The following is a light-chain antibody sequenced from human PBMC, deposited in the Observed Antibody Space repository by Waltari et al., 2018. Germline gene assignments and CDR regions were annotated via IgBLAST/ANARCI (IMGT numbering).Light chain of an antibody. V-gene: IGLV1-40*01. CDR1: GSNIGAGSD. CDR3: QSYDTSLSVV. Sequence: QSVLTQPPSVSGAPGQRVTISCTGSGSNIGAGSDVHWYQQLPRAAPKLLIYGSTSRPLGVPARFFCSTSGTSASLAITGLQAEDEADYYCQSYDTSLSVVFGGGTKLTVL. CDR2: GST. J-gene: IGLJ3*02.